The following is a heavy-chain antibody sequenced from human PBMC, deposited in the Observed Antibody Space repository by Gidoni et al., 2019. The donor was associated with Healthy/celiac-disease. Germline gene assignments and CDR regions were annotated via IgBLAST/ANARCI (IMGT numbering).Heavy chain of an antibody. CDR3: TTAGGEWELPFDY. J-gene: IGHJ4*02. CDR2: IKSKTDGGTT. V-gene: IGHV3-15*01. D-gene: IGHD1-26*01. Sequence: EVQLVESGGGLVKPGGSLRLSCAASGFTFSNAWMSWVRQAPGKGLEWVGRIKSKTDGGTTDYAAPVKGRFTISRDDSKNTLYLQMNSLKTEDTAVYYCTTAGGEWELPFDYWGQGTLVTVSS. CDR1: GFTFSNAW.